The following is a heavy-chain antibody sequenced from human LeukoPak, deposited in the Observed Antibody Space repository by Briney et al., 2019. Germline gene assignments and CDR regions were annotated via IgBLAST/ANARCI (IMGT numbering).Heavy chain of an antibody. V-gene: IGHV3-48*02. J-gene: IGHJ4*02. D-gene: IGHD3-9*01. CDR3: AKSSSYDILTHY. CDR1: GFTFSSYS. CDR2: ISSSSSTI. Sequence: GGSLRLSCAASGFTFSSYSMNWVRQAPGKGLEWVSCISSSSSTIYYVDSVKGRFTISRDNAKNSLYLQMNSLRDEDTAVYYCAKSSSYDILTHYWGQGTLVTVSS.